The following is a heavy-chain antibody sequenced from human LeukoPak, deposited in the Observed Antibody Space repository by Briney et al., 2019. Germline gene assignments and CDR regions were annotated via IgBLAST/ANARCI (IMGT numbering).Heavy chain of an antibody. CDR2: IIPIFGTA. CDR1: GGTFSSYV. CDR3: ARGAPDILTGWPPGFDY. V-gene: IGHV1-69*13. J-gene: IGHJ4*02. D-gene: IGHD3-9*01. Sequence: GASVKVSCKASGGTFSSYVISWVRQAPGQGLEWMGGIIPIFGTANYAQKFQGRVTITAVESTSTAYMELSSLRSEDTAVYYCARGAPDILTGWPPGFDYWGQGTLVTVSS.